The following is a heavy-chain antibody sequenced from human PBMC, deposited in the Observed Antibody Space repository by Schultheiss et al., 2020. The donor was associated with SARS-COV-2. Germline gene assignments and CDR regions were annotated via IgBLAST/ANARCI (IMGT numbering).Heavy chain of an antibody. CDR1: GGSFSGYY. D-gene: IGHD2-2*01. V-gene: IGHV4-34*01. J-gene: IGHJ5*02. Sequence: SETLSLTCAVYGGSFSGYYWNWIRQPPGKGLEWIGEVDHSGSTNYNPSLKSRVTISIDTSKNQFSLKLSSVTAADTAVYYCARGPTGYCSSTSCPGNWFDPWGQGTLVTVSS. CDR3: ARGPTGYCSSTSCPGNWFDP. CDR2: VDHSGST.